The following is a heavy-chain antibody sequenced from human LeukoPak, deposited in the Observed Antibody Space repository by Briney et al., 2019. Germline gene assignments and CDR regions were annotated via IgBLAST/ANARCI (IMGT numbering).Heavy chain of an antibody. V-gene: IGHV3-30*18. CDR1: GFTFSSYG. Sequence: GGSLRLSCAASGFTFSSYGMHWVRQAPGKGLEWVAVISYDGSNKYYADSVKGRFTISRDNSKNTLYLQMNSLRAEDTAVYYCAKGYSSSWYYFDYWGQGTLATVSS. D-gene: IGHD6-13*01. CDR2: ISYDGSNK. CDR3: AKGYSSSWYYFDY. J-gene: IGHJ4*02.